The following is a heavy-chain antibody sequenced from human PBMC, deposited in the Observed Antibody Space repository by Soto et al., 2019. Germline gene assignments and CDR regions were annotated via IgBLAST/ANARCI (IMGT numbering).Heavy chain of an antibody. CDR1: GFTVSSNY. CDR2: ISGSGGST. V-gene: IGHV3-23*01. D-gene: IGHD3-10*01. Sequence: GGSLRLSCAASGFTVSSNYMSWVRQAPGKGLEWVSAISGSGGSTYYADSVKGRFTISRDNSKNTLYLQMNSLRAEDTAVYYCAKSMVRGVITYFDYWGQGTLVTVSS. CDR3: AKSMVRGVITYFDY. J-gene: IGHJ4*02.